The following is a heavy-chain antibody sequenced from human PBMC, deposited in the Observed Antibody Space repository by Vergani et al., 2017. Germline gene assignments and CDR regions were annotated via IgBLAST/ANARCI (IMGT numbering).Heavy chain of an antibody. CDR3: ANDPPHMAAAGTYLDY. J-gene: IGHJ4*02. CDR1: GFTFSSYG. CDR2: ISYDGSNK. V-gene: IGHV3-30*18. D-gene: IGHD6-13*01. Sequence: QVQLVESGGGVVQPGRSLRLSCAASGFTFSSYGMHWVRQAPGKGLEWVAVISYDGSNKYYADSVKGRFTISRDNSKNTLYLQMNSLRAEDTAVYYCANDPPHMAAAGTYLDYWGQGTLVTVSS.